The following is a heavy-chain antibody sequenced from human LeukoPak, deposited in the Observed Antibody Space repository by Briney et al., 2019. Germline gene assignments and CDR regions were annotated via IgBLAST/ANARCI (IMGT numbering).Heavy chain of an antibody. CDR3: ARHYYDRSDSYSFDY. D-gene: IGHD3-22*01. CDR1: GGSISTYY. CDR2: IFSSGST. J-gene: IGHJ4*02. Sequence: SSETLSLTCTVSGGSISTYYWSWIRQPPGKGLEWIGYIFSSGSTNYNPSLKSRVTISEDTSVNQFSLKLSSVTAADTAVYYCARHYYDRSDSYSFDYWGQGTLVTVSS. V-gene: IGHV4-59*08.